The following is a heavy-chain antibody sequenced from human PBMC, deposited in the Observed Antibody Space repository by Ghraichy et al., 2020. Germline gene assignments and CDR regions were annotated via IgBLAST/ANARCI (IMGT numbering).Heavy chain of an antibody. Sequence: ETLSLTYTVSGGSVSSGSYYWSWIRQPPGKGLEWIGYIYYSGSTNYKPSLKSRVTISVDTSKNQFSLKLSSVTAADTAVYYCARDKGWELLDYWGQGTLVTVSS. CDR3: ARDKGWELLDY. CDR1: GGSVSSGSYY. D-gene: IGHD1-26*01. CDR2: IYYSGST. V-gene: IGHV4-61*01. J-gene: IGHJ4*02.